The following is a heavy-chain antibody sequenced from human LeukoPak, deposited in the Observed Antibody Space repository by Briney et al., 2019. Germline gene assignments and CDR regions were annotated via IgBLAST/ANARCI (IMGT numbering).Heavy chain of an antibody. CDR3: ARVRPQGGHYFDY. Sequence: SETLSLTCTVSGGSISSNYWSWIRQPPGKGLEWSGYIYYSGSTNYNPSLKSRVTISVDTSKNQFSLKLSSVTAADTAVHYCARVRPQGGHYFDYWGQGTLVTVSS. CDR1: GGSISSNY. V-gene: IGHV4-59*01. D-gene: IGHD3-16*01. CDR2: IYYSGST. J-gene: IGHJ4*02.